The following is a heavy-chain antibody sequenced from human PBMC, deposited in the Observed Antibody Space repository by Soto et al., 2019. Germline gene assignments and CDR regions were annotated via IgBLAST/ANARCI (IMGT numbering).Heavy chain of an antibody. V-gene: IGHV3-9*01. D-gene: IGHD3-22*01. CDR1: GFTFDDYA. CDR3: AKSSGYELRGYFRH. J-gene: IGHJ1*01. CDR2: ISWNSGSI. Sequence: EVQLVESGGGLVQPGRSLTLSCAASGFTFDDYAMHWVRQAPGKGLEWVSGISWNSGSIGYADSVKGRFTISRDNAKNSLYLQMNSLRAEDTALYYCAKSSGYELRGYFRHWGQATLVTVSS.